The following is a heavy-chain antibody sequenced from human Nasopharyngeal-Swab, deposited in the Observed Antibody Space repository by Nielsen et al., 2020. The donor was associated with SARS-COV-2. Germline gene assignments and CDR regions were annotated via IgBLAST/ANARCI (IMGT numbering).Heavy chain of an antibody. CDR3: ASEGSGVFGVVIYAFDI. CDR2: VVPEDGEP. D-gene: IGHD3-3*01. Sequence: ASVKVSCKVSGYTLTVLPIHWVRQAPGKGLEWMGTVVPEDGEPIYAQNFQGRVTMTYDTSTYTAYLELSSLRPEDTAVYYCASEGSGVFGVVIYAFDIWGPGTLVTVSS. CDR1: GYTLTVLP. J-gene: IGHJ3*02. V-gene: IGHV1-24*01.